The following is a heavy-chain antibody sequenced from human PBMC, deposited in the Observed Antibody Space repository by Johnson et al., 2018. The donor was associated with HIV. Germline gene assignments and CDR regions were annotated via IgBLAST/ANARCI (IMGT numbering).Heavy chain of an antibody. CDR2: VSYDGHTK. D-gene: IGHD7-27*01. CDR3: APLGDAFDI. J-gene: IGHJ3*02. Sequence: QMLLVESGGGVVQPGRSLRLSCAVSGFTFSSFGMHWVRQAPGKGLEWVAVVSYDGHTKYYADSVKGRFTISRDNSKNTLYLQISSLRAEDTAVYYCAPLGDAFDIWGQGTMVTVSS. V-gene: IGHV3-30*03. CDR1: GFTFSSFG.